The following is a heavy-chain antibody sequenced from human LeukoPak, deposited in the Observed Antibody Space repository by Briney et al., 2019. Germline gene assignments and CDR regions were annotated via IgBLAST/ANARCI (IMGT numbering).Heavy chain of an antibody. D-gene: IGHD6-13*01. CDR2: ISGYNGNT. Sequence: GASVKVSCKASGYTFISYGISWVRQAPGQGLEWMGWISGYNGNTNYAQNLQGRVTMTTDTSTSTAYMELRSLRSDDTAVYYCARDRRANLIAAADFHYWGQGTLVTVSS. V-gene: IGHV1-18*01. CDR1: GYTFISYG. CDR3: ARDRRANLIAAADFHY. J-gene: IGHJ4*02.